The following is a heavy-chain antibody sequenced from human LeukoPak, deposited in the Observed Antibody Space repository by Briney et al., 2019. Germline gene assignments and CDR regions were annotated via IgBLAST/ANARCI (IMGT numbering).Heavy chain of an antibody. D-gene: IGHD6-13*01. V-gene: IGHV3-11*01. CDR3: ARDSVAAAIDY. J-gene: IGHJ4*02. CDR2: ISSSGSTI. CDR1: GFTFSDYY. Sequence: GGSLRLSCAASGFTFSDYYMSWIHQAPGKGLEWVSYISSSGSTIYYADSVKGRFTISRDNAKNSLYLQMNSLRAEDTAVYYCARDSVAAAIDYWGQGTLVTVSS.